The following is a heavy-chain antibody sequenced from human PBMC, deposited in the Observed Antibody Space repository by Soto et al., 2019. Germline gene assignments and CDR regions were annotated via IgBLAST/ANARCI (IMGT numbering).Heavy chain of an antibody. V-gene: IGHV3-23*01. J-gene: IGHJ4*02. CDR1: GFTFSNYA. CDR2: ISATGST. Sequence: EVQVLDSGGGLVQPGGSQRLSCEASGFTFSNYAMSWVRQAPGKGLEWVSTISATGSTLYADSVKGRFTISRDNSKNTVYQQMNFLGAEETAVYYCAKVSNKWPVAQRGYFDYWGQGTLVNVSS. CDR3: AKVSNKWPVAQRGYFDY. D-gene: IGHD6-19*01.